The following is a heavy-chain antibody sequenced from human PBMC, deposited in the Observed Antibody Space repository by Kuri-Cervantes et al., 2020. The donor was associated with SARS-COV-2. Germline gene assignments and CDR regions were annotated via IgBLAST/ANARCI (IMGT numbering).Heavy chain of an antibody. CDR2: ISRSSSTI. V-gene: IGHV3-48*02. Sequence: GGSLRLSCAASGFTFSSYSMNWVRQAPGKGLEWVSYISRSSSTIYYADSVKGRFTISRDNAKNSLYLQMNSLRDEDTAVYCCANVGSGRANNYYYYGMDVWGQGTTVNVSS. D-gene: IGHD3-3*01. J-gene: IGHJ6*02. CDR1: GFTFSSYS. CDR3: ANVGSGRANNYYYYGMDV.